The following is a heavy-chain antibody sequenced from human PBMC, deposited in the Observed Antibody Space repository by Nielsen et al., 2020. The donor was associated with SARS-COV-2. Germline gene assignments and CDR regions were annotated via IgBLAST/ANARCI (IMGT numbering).Heavy chain of an antibody. CDR1: GFTFDDYG. Sequence: GESLKISCAASGFTFDDYGMSWVRQAPGKGLERVSGINWNGGSTGYADSVKGRFTISRDNAKNSLYLQMNSLRAEDTALYHCALSHDYGDFRFDPWGQGTLVTVSS. D-gene: IGHD4-17*01. CDR2: INWNGGST. CDR3: ALSHDYGDFRFDP. V-gene: IGHV3-20*01. J-gene: IGHJ5*02.